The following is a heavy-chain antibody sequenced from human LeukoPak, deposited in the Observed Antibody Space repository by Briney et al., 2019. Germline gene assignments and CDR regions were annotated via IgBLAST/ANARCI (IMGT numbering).Heavy chain of an antibody. D-gene: IGHD1-26*01. CDR1: GFTFSSYS. CDR3: ASERSGSYGY. Sequence: PGGSLRLSCAASGFTFSSYSMNWVRQAPGKGLEWVSYISSSSSTIYYADSVKGRFTISRDNAKNSLYLQMNSLRAEDTAVYYCASERSGSYGYWGQGTLVTVSS. CDR2: ISSSSSTI. V-gene: IGHV3-48*01. J-gene: IGHJ4*02.